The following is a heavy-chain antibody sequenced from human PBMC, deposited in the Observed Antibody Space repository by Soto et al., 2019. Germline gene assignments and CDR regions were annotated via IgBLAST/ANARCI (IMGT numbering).Heavy chain of an antibody. V-gene: IGHV3-21*01. Sequence: PGGSLRLSCAASAFTFSSYAMSWVRQAPGKGLEWVSSISSSSTYIYYADSVKGRFTISRDNANNSLYLQMSSLRAEDTAVYYCARDRCSGGSCFVDYWGQGTLVTVSS. J-gene: IGHJ4*02. D-gene: IGHD2-15*01. CDR3: ARDRCSGGSCFVDY. CDR2: ISSSSTYI. CDR1: AFTFSSYA.